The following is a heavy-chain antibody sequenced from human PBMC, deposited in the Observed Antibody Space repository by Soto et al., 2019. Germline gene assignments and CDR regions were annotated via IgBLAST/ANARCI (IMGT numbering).Heavy chain of an antibody. Sequence: QITLKESGPTLVNPTQTLTLTCTFSGFSLSTTGVGVGWIRQPPGKALECLALIYWDDDKRYNPSLKNRLTIAQETSRNQVVLTMTNMDPVDKATYFCAHRRGPYSNWNDGDFDYWGQGTLVTVSS. D-gene: IGHD1-1*01. CDR2: IYWDDDK. V-gene: IGHV2-5*02. CDR1: GFSLSTTGVG. J-gene: IGHJ4*02. CDR3: AHRRGPYSNWNDGDFDY.